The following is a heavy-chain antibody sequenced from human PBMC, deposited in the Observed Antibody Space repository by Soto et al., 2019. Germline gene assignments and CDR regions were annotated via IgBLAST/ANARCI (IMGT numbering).Heavy chain of an antibody. D-gene: IGHD3-16*02. CDR3: ARAGVIRYPALDAFDI. CDR1: AYAFTSYY. V-gene: IGHV1-46*01. J-gene: IGHJ3*02. Sequence: ASVKVAWKASAYAFTSYYMHWVRQAPGQGLEWMGIINPSGGRTSYAQKFQGRVTMARDTSTSTVYMELSSLRSEDTAVYYCARAGVIRYPALDAFDIWGKWTMVTVSS. CDR2: INPSGGRT.